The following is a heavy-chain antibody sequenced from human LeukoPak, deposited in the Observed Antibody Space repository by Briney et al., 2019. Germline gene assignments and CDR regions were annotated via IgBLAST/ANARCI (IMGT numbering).Heavy chain of an antibody. CDR3: ARGGITGTTGAFDI. D-gene: IGHD1-20*01. J-gene: IGHJ3*02. CDR2: IYDSGST. Sequence: SGTLSLTCAVSGGSISSSNWWSWVRQPPGKGLEWIGEIYDSGSTYYNPSLKSRVTISVDKSKNQFSLKLSSVTAADTAVYYCARGGITGTTGAFDIWGQGTMVTVSS. V-gene: IGHV4-4*02. CDR1: GGSISSSNW.